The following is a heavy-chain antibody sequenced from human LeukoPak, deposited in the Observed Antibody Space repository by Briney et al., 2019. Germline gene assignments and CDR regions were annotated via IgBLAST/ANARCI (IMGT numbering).Heavy chain of an antibody. CDR1: RGSISIGDYY. D-gene: IGHD3-9*01. Sequence: PSQTLSLTCTVSRGSISIGDYYWIWIRQPPGKGLEWIGYIYYSGSTYYNPSLKSRVTISLDTSKNQFSLKLSSVTAADTAVYYCASDIYYYYYMDVWGKGTTVTVSS. J-gene: IGHJ6*03. CDR3: ASDIYYYYYMDV. V-gene: IGHV4-30-4*08. CDR2: IYYSGST.